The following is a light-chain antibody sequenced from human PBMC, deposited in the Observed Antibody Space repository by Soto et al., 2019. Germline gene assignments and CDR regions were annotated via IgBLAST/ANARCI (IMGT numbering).Light chain of an antibody. CDR3: QQYGNSPYT. CDR2: GAS. Sequence: EIVLTQSPGTLSLSPGERATLSCRASQSVSSSYLAWDQQKPGQTPRLLIYGASSRATGIQDRFSGSGSGTDFTLTSSRLELEDFAVYYCQQYGNSPYTFGQGTKLEIK. J-gene: IGKJ2*01. V-gene: IGKV3-20*01. CDR1: QSVSSSY.